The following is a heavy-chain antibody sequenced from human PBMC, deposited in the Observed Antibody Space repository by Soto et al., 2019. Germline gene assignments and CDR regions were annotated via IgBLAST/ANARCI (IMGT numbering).Heavy chain of an antibody. CDR1: GGTFSSYA. V-gene: IGHV1-69*13. D-gene: IGHD2-15*01. CDR3: ARAAYCSGATCYSYYFYGMDV. J-gene: IGHJ6*02. CDR2: IIPIFGTA. Sequence: SVKVSCKASGGTFSSYAISWVRQAPGQGLEWMGGIIPIFGTANYAQKFQGRVTITADESTSTAYMELSSLRAGDTAVYYCARAAYCSGATCYSYYFYGMDVWGRGTTVTVSS.